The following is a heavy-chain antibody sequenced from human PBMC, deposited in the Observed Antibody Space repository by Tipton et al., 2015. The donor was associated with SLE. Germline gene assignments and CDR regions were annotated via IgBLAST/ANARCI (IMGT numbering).Heavy chain of an antibody. CDR1: GGSMTSSSNY. CDR2: IYYSGIT. V-gene: IGHV4-39*07. D-gene: IGHD3-3*01. CDR3: ARVKNYDFWSGWAAFDI. J-gene: IGHJ3*02. Sequence: TLSLTCSVSGGSMTSSSNYWGWIRQPPGKGLEWIGSIYYSGITNYNSSLKSRVTISIDTSKNQFSLKLRSVTAADTALYYCARVKNYDFWSGWAAFDIWGQGTMVTVSS.